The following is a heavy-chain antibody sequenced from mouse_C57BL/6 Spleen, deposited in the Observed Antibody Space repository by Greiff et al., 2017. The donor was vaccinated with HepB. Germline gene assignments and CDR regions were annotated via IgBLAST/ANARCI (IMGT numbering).Heavy chain of an antibody. J-gene: IGHJ2*01. D-gene: IGHD2-4*01. CDR2: IYPGSGST. CDR3: ASGGYDYDTDGFAY. CDR1: GYTFTSYW. Sequence: QVQLQQPGAELVKPGASVKMSCKASGYTFTSYWITWVKQRPGQGLEWIGDIYPGSGSTNYNEKFKSKATLTVDTSSSTAYMQLSSRTSEDSAVYYCASGGYDYDTDGFAYWGQGTTLTVSS. V-gene: IGHV1-55*01.